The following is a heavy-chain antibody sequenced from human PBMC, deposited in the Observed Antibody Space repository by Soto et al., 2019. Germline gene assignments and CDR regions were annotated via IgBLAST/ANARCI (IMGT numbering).Heavy chain of an antibody. CDR1: GFTFSSYS. V-gene: IGHV3-21*01. Sequence: EVQLLESGGGLVQPGGSLRLSCAASGFTFSSYSMNWVRQAPGKGLEWVSSISSSSSYIYYADSVKCRFTISRDNAKNSLYLQMNSLRAEDTAVYYCARDPRGDDFWSGYYYYYGMDVWGQGTTVTVSS. CDR3: ARDPRGDDFWSGYYYYYGMDV. J-gene: IGHJ6*02. CDR2: ISSSSSYI. D-gene: IGHD3-3*01.